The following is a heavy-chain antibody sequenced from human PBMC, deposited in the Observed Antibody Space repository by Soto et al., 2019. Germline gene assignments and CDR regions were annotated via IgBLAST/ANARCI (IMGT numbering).Heavy chain of an antibody. CDR1: GFTFSSYW. CDR2: IKQDGSEK. CDR3: ARGYMYYDFWSGYSPHYGLDV. D-gene: IGHD3-3*01. Sequence: GGSLRLSCAASGFTFSSYWMGWVRQAPGKGLEWVANIKQDGSEKYYVDSVKGRFTISRDNAKNSLYLQMNSLRAEDTAVYYCARGYMYYDFWSGYSPHYGLDVWGQGTTVTVSS. V-gene: IGHV3-7*01. J-gene: IGHJ6*02.